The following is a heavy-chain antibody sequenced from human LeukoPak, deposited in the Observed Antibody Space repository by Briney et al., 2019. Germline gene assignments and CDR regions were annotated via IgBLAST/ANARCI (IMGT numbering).Heavy chain of an antibody. CDR3: ARRTVARYYYFDY. V-gene: IGHV3-23*01. Sequence: GGSLRLSCAASGFTFSNYAVSWVRQAPGQGLEWVSTISDSGDSAYYADSVKGRFTISRDNSKNTLYLQMNSLRAEDTAVYYCARRTVARYYYFDYWGQRTLVTVSS. CDR2: ISDSGDSA. CDR1: GFTFSNYA. J-gene: IGHJ4*02. D-gene: IGHD4-17*01.